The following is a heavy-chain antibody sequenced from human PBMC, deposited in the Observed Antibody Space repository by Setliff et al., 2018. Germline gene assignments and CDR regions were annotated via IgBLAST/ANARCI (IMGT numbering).Heavy chain of an antibody. CDR1: GFTFSRYS. V-gene: IGHV3-48*04. Sequence: GGSLRLSCAASGFTFSRYSMNWVRQGPGKGLEWVSYISASSSTIYYSGSVKGRFTISRDNAKNSLYLQMNSLRAEDTAVYYCARDGGEYWGQGTLVTSPQ. D-gene: IGHD3-16*01. CDR2: ISASSSTI. CDR3: ARDGGEY. J-gene: IGHJ4*02.